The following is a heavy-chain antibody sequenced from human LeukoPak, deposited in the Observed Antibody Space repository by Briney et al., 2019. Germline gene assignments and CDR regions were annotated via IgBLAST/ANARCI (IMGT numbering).Heavy chain of an antibody. D-gene: IGHD2-2*01. CDR3: TRLSSYYYYGMDV. J-gene: IGHJ6*02. V-gene: IGHV3-72*01. CDR1: GFTFSDHY. Sequence: GGSLRLSCAASGFTFSDHYMDWVRQAPGKGLEWVGRTRNKANSYTTEYAASVKGRFTISRDDSKNSLYLQMNSLKTEDTAVYYCTRLSSYYYYGMDVWGQGTTVTVSS. CDR2: TRNKANSYTT.